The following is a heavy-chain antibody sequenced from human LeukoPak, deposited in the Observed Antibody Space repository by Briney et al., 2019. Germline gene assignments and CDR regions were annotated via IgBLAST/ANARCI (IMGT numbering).Heavy chain of an antibody. CDR1: GFSFSNRW. D-gene: IGHD5-18*01. Sequence: GSLRLSCAASGFSFSNRWMSWVRQAPGKGLECVGRIKSKTNGETTDYAAPVHGRFSISRDDSKNILYLQMNSLKTEDTAVYYCTTETYPGYSYAPCFDNWGQGTLVSVFS. J-gene: IGHJ4*02. V-gene: IGHV3-15*01. CDR2: IKSKTNGETT. CDR3: TTETYPGYSYAPCFDN.